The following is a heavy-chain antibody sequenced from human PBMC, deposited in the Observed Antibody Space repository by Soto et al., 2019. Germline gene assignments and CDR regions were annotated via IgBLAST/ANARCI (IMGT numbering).Heavy chain of an antibody. CDR1: GGSISRYY. V-gene: IGHV4-59*01. CDR3: ARGRGGWFINQLLNAFDI. J-gene: IGHJ3*02. CDR2: IYYSGST. Sequence: CETLSLPCTVSGGSISRYYWSWIRQPPGKGLEWIGYIYYSGSTNYNPSLKSRVTISVDTSKNQFSLKLSSVTAADTAVYYCARGRGGWFINQLLNAFDIWGQGTMVTVSS. D-gene: IGHD2-2*01.